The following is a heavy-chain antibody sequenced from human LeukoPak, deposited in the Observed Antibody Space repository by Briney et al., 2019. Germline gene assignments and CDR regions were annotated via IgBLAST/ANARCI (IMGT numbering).Heavy chain of an antibody. D-gene: IGHD3-3*01. Sequence: TGGSLRLSCAASGFTFSSCAMSWVRQAPGKGLEWVASIKHDGSEKYYVDSVRGRFTISRDNTMNSLYLQMSSLRAEDTAVYYCATDRGWRTSGYYLYYFEYWGQGTLVTYSS. CDR2: IKHDGSEK. CDR3: ATDRGWRTSGYYLYYFEY. CDR1: GFTFSSCA. J-gene: IGHJ4*02. V-gene: IGHV3-7*01.